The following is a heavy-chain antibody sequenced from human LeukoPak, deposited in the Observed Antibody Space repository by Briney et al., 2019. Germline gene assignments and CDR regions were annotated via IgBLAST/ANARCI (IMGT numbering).Heavy chain of an antibody. Sequence: ASVKVSCKASGHTFTNYFIHWVRQAPGQGLEWMGLINPSGSSTIYAQKFQGRVTTTRDMSTSTDYMELSSLRSEDTAVYYCARDNSVGDYAWWFDPWGQGTLVTVSS. CDR3: ARDNSVGDYAWWFDP. D-gene: IGHD1-26*01. V-gene: IGHV1-46*01. CDR1: GHTFTNYF. CDR2: INPSGSST. J-gene: IGHJ5*02.